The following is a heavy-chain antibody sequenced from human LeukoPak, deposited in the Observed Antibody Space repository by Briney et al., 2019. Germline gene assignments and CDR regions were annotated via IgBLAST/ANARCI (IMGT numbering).Heavy chain of an antibody. D-gene: IGHD4-17*01. CDR2: ISSSSSYI. Sequence: GGSLRLSCAASGFTFSSYSMNWVRQAPGKGLEWVSSISSSSSYIYYADSVKGRFTISRDDAKNSLYLQMNSLRAEDTAVYYCARDRDYGDYVYWGQGTLVTVSS. CDR3: ARDRDYGDYVY. V-gene: IGHV3-21*01. CDR1: GFTFSSYS. J-gene: IGHJ4*02.